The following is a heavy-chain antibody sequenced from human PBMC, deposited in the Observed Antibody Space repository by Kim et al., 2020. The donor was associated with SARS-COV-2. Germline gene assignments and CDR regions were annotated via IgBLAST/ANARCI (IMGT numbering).Heavy chain of an antibody. V-gene: IGHV3-11*06. CDR2: ISRSGIST. J-gene: IGHJ3*02. CDR1: GFIFRDYY. Sequence: GGSLRLSCAASGFIFRDYYMAWIRQTPGQGLEWVAWISRSGISTDYIDSVKGRFTVSRDNANGSLHLQLNSLRVGDSAVYYCARPGEGAFDIWGQGTLVTVSS. D-gene: IGHD4-17*01. CDR3: ARPGEGAFDI.